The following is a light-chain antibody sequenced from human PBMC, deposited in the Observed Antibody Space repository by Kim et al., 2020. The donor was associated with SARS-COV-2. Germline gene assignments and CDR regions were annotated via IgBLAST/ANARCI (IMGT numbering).Light chain of an antibody. Sequence: SGGPGERAARSWRASESGSRNLAWYQQKVGQATRLLNYGASTRATGIPARFSGSGSGTEFTLTISSLQSEDFAGYYCQQYNSWPGSFGQGTKLEI. CDR3: QQYNSWPGS. CDR1: ESGSRN. CDR2: GAS. V-gene: IGKV3-15*01. J-gene: IGKJ2*03.